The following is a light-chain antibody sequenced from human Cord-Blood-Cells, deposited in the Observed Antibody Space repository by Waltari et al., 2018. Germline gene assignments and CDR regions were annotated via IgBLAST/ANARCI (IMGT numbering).Light chain of an antibody. CDR1: SSDVGGYNY. J-gene: IGLJ1*01. Sequence: QSALTQPASVSGSPGQSITISCTGTSSDVGGYNYVSWYQQHPGKAPKLMFYDVSNRPSGVSNRFFGSKSGNTASLTISGLQAEDEADYYCSSYTSSSTLVFGTGTKVTVL. V-gene: IGLV2-14*03. CDR3: SSYTSSSTLV. CDR2: DVS.